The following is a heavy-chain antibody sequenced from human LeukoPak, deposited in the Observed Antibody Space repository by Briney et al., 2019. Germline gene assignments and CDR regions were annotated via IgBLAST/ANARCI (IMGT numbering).Heavy chain of an antibody. V-gene: IGHV1-2*02. CDR3: ATLPYCSGGSCYSGFDY. D-gene: IGHD2-15*01. CDR2: INPNSGGT. CDR1: GYTCTGYY. Sequence: ASVKVSFKSSGYTCTGYYMHWVRQAPGQGLEWMGWINPNSGGTNYAQKFQGRVTMTRDTSISTAYMELSGLRSDDTAVYYCATLPYCSGGSCYSGFDYWGQGTLVTVSS. J-gene: IGHJ4*02.